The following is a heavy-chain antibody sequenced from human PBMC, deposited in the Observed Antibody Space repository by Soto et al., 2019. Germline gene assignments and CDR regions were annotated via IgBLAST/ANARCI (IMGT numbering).Heavy chain of an antibody. CDR1: GFTFSSYA. Sequence: GGSLRLSCAASGFTFSSYAMHWVRQAPGKGLEYVSAISSNGGSTYYANSVKGRFTISRDNSKNTLYLQMGSLRAEDMAVYYCARSQRTKAAFDIWGQGTMVTVSS. CDR3: ARSQRTKAAFDI. V-gene: IGHV3-64*01. D-gene: IGHD1-7*01. J-gene: IGHJ3*02. CDR2: ISSNGGST.